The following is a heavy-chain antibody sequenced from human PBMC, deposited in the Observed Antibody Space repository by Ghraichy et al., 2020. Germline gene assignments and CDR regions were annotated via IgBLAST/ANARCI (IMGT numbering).Heavy chain of an antibody. CDR3: AKDSVMNNGVFDAFDV. Sequence: GGSLRLSCTASGFTFRNFAMCWIRQAPGQGPEWVSSLHGNSAGKFYTDSVKGRFIVSTDDSKNTLYLEMSSLRVDDTAISSCAKDSVMNNGVFDAFDVWGRGTMVTVSS. D-gene: IGHD2-21*01. V-gene: IGHV3-23*01. CDR1: GFTFRNFA. J-gene: IGHJ3*01. CDR2: LHGNSAGK.